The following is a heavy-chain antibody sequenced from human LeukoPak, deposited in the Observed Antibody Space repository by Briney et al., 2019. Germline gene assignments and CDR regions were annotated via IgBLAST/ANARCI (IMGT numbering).Heavy chain of an antibody. D-gene: IGHD2-15*01. Sequence: SETLSLTCIVSGGSISSSSYYWGWIRQPPGKGLEWIGSIYSSGNTSYKPSLKSRVTISVDTSKNQFSLKLSSVTAADTAVYYCVRVCSSDSCLLDYWGQGTLVTVSS. CDR3: VRVCSSDSCLLDY. J-gene: IGHJ4*02. CDR1: GGSISSSSYY. V-gene: IGHV4-39*01. CDR2: IYSSGNT.